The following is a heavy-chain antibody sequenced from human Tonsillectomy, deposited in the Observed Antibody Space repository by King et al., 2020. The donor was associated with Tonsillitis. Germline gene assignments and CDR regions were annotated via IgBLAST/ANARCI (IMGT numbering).Heavy chain of an antibody. J-gene: IGHJ4*02. CDR3: ARAPREYCSGGSCYCIY. CDR2: ISSSSSYI. D-gene: IGHD2-15*01. Sequence: VQLVESGGGLVKPGGSLRLSCAASGFTFSSYSMNWVRQAPGKGLEWVSSISSSSSYIYYADSVKGRFTISRDNAKNSLYLQMKSLRAEDTAVYYCARAPREYCSGGSCYCIYWGQGTLVTVSS. V-gene: IGHV3-21*01. CDR1: GFTFSSYS.